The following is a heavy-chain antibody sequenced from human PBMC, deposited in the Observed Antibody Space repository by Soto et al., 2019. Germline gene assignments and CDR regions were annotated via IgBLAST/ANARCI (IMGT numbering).Heavy chain of an antibody. J-gene: IGHJ6*04. CDR1: RVSFSGYK. Sequence: SGTLTLNFAVNRVSFSGYKRSWLNKTARTGLEWLGEFNQSGSTKYNPSIKTRVTISVDTYKNQFSLNLSSVTDADTAVYYCAGREYSSSSFYYYSYAVEVWGKGNTVS. CDR2: FNQSGST. V-gene: IGHV4-34*01. CDR3: AGREYSSSSFYYYSYAVEV. D-gene: IGHD6-6*01.